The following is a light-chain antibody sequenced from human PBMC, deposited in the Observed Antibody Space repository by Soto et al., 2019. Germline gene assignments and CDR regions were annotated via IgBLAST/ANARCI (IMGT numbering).Light chain of an antibody. Sequence: EIVLTQSPATLSVSLGERATLSCRASQSVGNNFAWYQQKPGQAPRLLIFATSTRATGVPARFSGSGSGTEFTLTISSLQSEDFAVYYCQQYGDCPLTFGGGAKVEIE. CDR2: ATS. J-gene: IGKJ4*02. CDR1: QSVGNN. CDR3: QQYGDCPLT. V-gene: IGKV3-15*01.